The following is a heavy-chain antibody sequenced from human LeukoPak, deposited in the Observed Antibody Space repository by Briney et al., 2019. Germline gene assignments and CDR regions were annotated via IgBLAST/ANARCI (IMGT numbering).Heavy chain of an antibody. CDR1: GGSISSSSYY. J-gene: IGHJ6*03. CDR3: ASCGPPPDYYMDV. CDR2: IYYSGST. V-gene: IGHV4-39*01. Sequence: PSETLSLTCTVSGGSISSSSYYWGWIRQPPGKGLEWIGSIYYSGSTYYNPSLKSRVTISVDTSKNQFSLKLSSVTAADTAVYYCASCGPPPDYYMDVWGKGTTVTVSS. D-gene: IGHD2-21*01.